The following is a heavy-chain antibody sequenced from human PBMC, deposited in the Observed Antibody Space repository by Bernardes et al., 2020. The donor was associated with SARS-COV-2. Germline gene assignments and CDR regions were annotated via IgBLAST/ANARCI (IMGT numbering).Heavy chain of an antibody. CDR3: ARTKVYYDSSGQPAYYFDY. CDR1: GGSVNMGSDY. J-gene: IGHJ4*02. Sequence: SETLSLTYTVPGGSVNMGSDYWNWVRQPAGKGLEWIGRIYTSGSTKYNPSLNSRVIISIDRSMNQFSLKLSSVTAADTAVYYCARTKVYYDSSGQPAYYFDYWGQGTLVTVSS. V-gene: IGHV4-61*02. CDR2: IYTSGST. D-gene: IGHD3-22*01.